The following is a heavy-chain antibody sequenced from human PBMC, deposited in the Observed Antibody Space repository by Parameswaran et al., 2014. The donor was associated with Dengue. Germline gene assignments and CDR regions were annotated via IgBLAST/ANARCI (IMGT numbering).Heavy chain of an antibody. CDR2: ISSSSSTI. CDR3: ARGKQWLDLGY. V-gene: IGHV3-48*01. Sequence: KWIRQPPGKGLEWVSYISSSSSTIDYADSVKGRFTISRDNAKNSLYLQMNSLRAEDTAVYYCARGKQWLDLGYWGQGTLVTVSS. D-gene: IGHD6-19*01. J-gene: IGHJ4*02.